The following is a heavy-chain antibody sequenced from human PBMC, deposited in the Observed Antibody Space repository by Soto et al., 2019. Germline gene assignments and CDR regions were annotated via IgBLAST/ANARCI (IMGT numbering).Heavy chain of an antibody. CDR2: IYYSGST. CDR3: AGPSGQRYYYYGMDV. J-gene: IGHJ6*02. D-gene: IGHD6-25*01. Sequence: LETHPLTSTVAGGSIRSYYWSWIRQPPGKGLEWIGYIYYSGSTNYNPSLKSRVTISVDTSKNQFSLKLSSVTAADTAVYYCAGPSGQRYYYYGMDVWGQGTTLTVSS. CDR1: GGSIRSYY. V-gene: IGHV4-59*08.